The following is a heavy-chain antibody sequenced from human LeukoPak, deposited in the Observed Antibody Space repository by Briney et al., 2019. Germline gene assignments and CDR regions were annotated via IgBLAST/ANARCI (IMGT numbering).Heavy chain of an antibody. CDR3: AMGDYCGGDCYGLSAFDI. Sequence: SETLSLTCTVSGGSISSGGYYWSWIRQHPGTGLEWIGYIYYSGSTYYNPSLKSRVTISVDTSKNQFSLKLSSVTAADTAVYYCAMGDYCGGDCYGLSAFDIWGQGAMVTVSS. D-gene: IGHD2-21*02. CDR2: IYYSGST. CDR1: GGSISSGGYY. V-gene: IGHV4-31*03. J-gene: IGHJ3*02.